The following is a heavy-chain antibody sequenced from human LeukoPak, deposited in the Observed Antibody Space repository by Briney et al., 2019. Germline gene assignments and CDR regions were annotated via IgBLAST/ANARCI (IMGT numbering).Heavy chain of an antibody. CDR2: ISWNSGSI. Sequence: GRSLRLSCAAPGFTFDDYAMHWVRQAPGKGLEWVSGISWNSGSIGYADSVKGRFTISRDNAKNSLYLQMNSLRAEDTALYYCAKAIGWPDYGMDVWGQGTTVTVSS. J-gene: IGHJ6*02. D-gene: IGHD6-19*01. V-gene: IGHV3-9*01. CDR1: GFTFDDYA. CDR3: AKAIGWPDYGMDV.